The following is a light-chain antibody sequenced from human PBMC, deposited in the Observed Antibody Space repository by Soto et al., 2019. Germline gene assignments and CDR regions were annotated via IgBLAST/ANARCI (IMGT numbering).Light chain of an antibody. J-gene: IGKJ3*01. CDR1: QSVNLN. V-gene: IGKV3-15*01. CDR2: GAS. CDR3: LQYHSWPRGT. Sequence: EIMMTQSPGTLSVSPGEGATLSCRASQSVNLNLAWYQQKPGQPPRLLLYGASTRATGIPVRFRGRGSGTHFTLNISSLQSEASAVYSCLQYHSWPRGTFGPGTKVDIK.